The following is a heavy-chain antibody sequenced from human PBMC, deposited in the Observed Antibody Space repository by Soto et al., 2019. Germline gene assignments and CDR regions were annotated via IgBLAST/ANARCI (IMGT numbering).Heavy chain of an antibody. CDR3: GRYCSGGSCSPDS. J-gene: IGHJ5*01. CDR2: IIPIFGTA. V-gene: IGHV1-69*06. CDR1: GGTFSSYA. D-gene: IGHD2-15*01. Sequence: QVQLVQSGAEVKKPGSSVKVSCKASGGTFSSYAISWVRQAPGQGLEWMGGIIPIFGTANYAQKFQGRVTITADKSTSTAYMELSSLTSEDTAVYYCGRYCSGGSCSPDSWGQGTLVTVSS.